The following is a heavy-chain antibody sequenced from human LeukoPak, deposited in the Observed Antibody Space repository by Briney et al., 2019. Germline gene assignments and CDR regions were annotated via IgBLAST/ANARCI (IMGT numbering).Heavy chain of an antibody. J-gene: IGHJ4*02. CDR2: IKSKTGGGTT. Sequence: GGSLRLSCAASGFTFSNAWMSWVRQAPGKGLEWVGRIKSKTGGGTTDYAAPVKGRFTISRDDSKNTLYLQMNSLKTEDTAVYYCTTPMITFGGVIVMEDYWGQGTLVTVSS. CDR1: GFTFSNAW. CDR3: TTPMITFGGVIVMEDY. D-gene: IGHD3-16*02. V-gene: IGHV3-15*01.